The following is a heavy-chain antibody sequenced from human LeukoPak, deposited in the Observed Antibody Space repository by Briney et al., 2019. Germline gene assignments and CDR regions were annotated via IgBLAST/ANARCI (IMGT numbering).Heavy chain of an antibody. J-gene: IGHJ5*02. CDR3: AKWLGEGDWFDP. Sequence: SGTLSLTCAVSGGSISSSNWWSWVRQPPGKGLEWIEEIYHSRSTNYNPSLKSRDTISVDKSKNQFSLKLSSVTAADTAVYYCAKWLGEGDWFDPWGQGTLVTVSS. V-gene: IGHV4-4*02. CDR2: IYHSRST. CDR1: GGSISSSNW. D-gene: IGHD3-10*01.